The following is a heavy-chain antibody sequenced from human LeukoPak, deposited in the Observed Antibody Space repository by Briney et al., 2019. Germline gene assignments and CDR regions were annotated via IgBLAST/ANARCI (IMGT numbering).Heavy chain of an antibody. D-gene: IGHD6-19*01. J-gene: IGHJ4*02. CDR1: GFTFSDYY. CDR3: GAVAAPGYYFDY. CDR2: IRSSGSTI. V-gene: IGHV3-11*01. Sequence: GGSLRLSCAASGFTFSDYYMSWIRQAPGKGLEWVSYIRSSGSTIYYADSVKGRFTISRDNAKDSLYLQMNSLRAEDTAVYYCGAVAAPGYYFDYWGQGTLVTVSS.